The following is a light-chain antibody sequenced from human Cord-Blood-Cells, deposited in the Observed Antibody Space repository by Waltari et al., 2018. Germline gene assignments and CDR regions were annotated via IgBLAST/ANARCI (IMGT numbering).Light chain of an antibody. CDR1: QSVSSN. V-gene: IGKV3-15*01. J-gene: IGKJ4*01. CDR3: QQYNNWLT. CDR2: GAS. Sequence: LSVSPGERATLSCRASQSVSSNLAWYQQKPGQAPRLLIYGASTRATGIPARFSGSGSGTEFTLTISSLQSEDFAVYYCQQYNNWLTFGGGTKVEIK.